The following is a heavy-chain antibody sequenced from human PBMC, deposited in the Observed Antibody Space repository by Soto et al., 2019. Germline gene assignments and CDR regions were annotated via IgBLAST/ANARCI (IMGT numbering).Heavy chain of an antibody. D-gene: IGHD2-21*02. CDR1: GDTFSDYY. V-gene: IGHV1-46*01. CDR2: VNPSGGHT. J-gene: IGHJ4*02. Sequence: QVQLMQSGAEVKKPGASVKVSCKASGDTFSDYYIHWVRQAPGQGLEWMGTVNPSGGHTTYSQHFLGRVTMTRDTSTRTRHMELTSLTSEDTAVYYCARGGHVVVVTADLDYWGQGTLVTVSS. CDR3: ARGGHVVVVTADLDY.